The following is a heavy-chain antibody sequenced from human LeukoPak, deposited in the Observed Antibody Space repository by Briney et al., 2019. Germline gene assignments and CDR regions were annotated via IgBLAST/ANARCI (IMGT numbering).Heavy chain of an antibody. D-gene: IGHD3-22*01. CDR2: IYYSGSI. J-gene: IGHJ4*02. CDR1: GGSISSYY. V-gene: IGHV4-59*01. Sequence: SETLSLTCTVSGGSISSYYWSWIRQPPGKGLEWIGYIYYSGSINYTTSLKSRVTISVDTSKNQFSLKLSSVTAADTAVYYCARGRWDSSGYYSLDYWGQGTLVTVSS. CDR3: ARGRWDSSGYYSLDY.